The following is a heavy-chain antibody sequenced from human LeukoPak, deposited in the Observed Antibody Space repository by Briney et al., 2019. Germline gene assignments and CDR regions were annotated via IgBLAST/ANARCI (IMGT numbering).Heavy chain of an antibody. V-gene: IGHV3-21*01. J-gene: IGHJ4*02. CDR2: ISSSSSYR. CDR1: GFTFSSYS. D-gene: IGHD5-24*01. Sequence: GGSLRLSCAASGFTFSSYSMNWVRQAPGKGLEWVSSISSSSSYRYYADSVKGRFTISRDNAKNSLYLQMTSLRAEDTAVYYCARDKVATIDYWGQGTLVTVSS. CDR3: ARDKVATIDY.